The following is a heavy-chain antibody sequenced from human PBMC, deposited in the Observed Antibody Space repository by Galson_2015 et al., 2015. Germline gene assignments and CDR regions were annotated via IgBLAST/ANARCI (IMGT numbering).Heavy chain of an antibody. J-gene: IGHJ2*01. V-gene: IGHV1-18*01. CDR3: ARGPLGVHRCYDLGWYFAL. CDR1: GYTFISYG. D-gene: IGHD5-12*01. Sequence: SVKVSCKASGYTFISYGISWVRQAPGQGPKWMGWISPYNDNTNYAQKFQGRVTMTTDTSTRTAYMELRSLRFDDTAVYYCARGPLGVHRCYDLGWYFALWGRGTLVTVSS. CDR2: ISPYNDNT.